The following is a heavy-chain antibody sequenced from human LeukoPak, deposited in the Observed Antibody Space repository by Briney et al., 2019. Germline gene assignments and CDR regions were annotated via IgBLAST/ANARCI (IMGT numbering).Heavy chain of an antibody. CDR1: GYTFTGYY. CDR3: ARGFNRITMVRGVYYFDY. Sequence: ASVKVSCKASGYTFTGYYMHWVRQAPGQGLEWMGWINPNSGGTNYAQKFQGRVTMTRDTSISTAYMELSRLRSDDTAVYYCARGFNRITMVRGVYYFDYWGQGTLVTVSS. CDR2: INPNSGGT. J-gene: IGHJ4*02. D-gene: IGHD3-10*01. V-gene: IGHV1-2*02.